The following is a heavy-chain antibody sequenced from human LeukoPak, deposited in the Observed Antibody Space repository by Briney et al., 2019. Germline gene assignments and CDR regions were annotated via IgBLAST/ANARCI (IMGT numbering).Heavy chain of an antibody. J-gene: IGHJ5*02. CDR2: ISSSSSYI. CDR1: GSTFSSYS. V-gene: IGHV3-21*01. CDR3: AREGELVSDWFDP. Sequence: GGSLRLSCAASGSTFSSYSMNWVRQAPGKGLEWVSSISSSSSYIYYADSVQGRFTISRDNAKNSLYLQMNSLRAEDTAVYYCAREGELVSDWFDPWGQGTLVTVSS. D-gene: IGHD6-13*01.